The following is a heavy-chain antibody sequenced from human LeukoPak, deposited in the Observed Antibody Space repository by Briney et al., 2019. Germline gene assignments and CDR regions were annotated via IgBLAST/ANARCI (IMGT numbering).Heavy chain of an antibody. CDR1: GFTFSSYD. Sequence: GGSLRLSCAASGFTFSSYDIHWVRQAPGKGLEWVAVISYDGSNKYYADSVKGRFTISRDNSKNTLYLQMNSLRAEDTAVYYCARVDKMVRGVSYYYYGMDVWGQGTTVTVPS. CDR3: ARVDKMVRGVSYYYYGMDV. CDR2: ISYDGSNK. D-gene: IGHD3-10*01. J-gene: IGHJ6*02. V-gene: IGHV3-30-3*01.